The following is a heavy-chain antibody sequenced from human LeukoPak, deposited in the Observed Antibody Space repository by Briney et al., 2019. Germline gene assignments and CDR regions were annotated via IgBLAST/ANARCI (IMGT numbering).Heavy chain of an antibody. V-gene: IGHV4-59*13. D-gene: IGHD3-10*01. CDR3: ARGKIWSPVYLSH. CDR2: IYSSGTT. Sequence: SETLSFTCIVSGGSISSYCWSWIRQPPGKGLEWIGNIYSSGTTNYNPSLKSRVTISVDTSKNQFSLKLSSVTAADTAVYYCARGKIWSPVYLSHWGQGTLVTVSS. CDR1: GGSISSYC. J-gene: IGHJ4*02.